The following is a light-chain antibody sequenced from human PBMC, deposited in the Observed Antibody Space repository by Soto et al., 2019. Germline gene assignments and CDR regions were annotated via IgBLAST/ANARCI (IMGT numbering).Light chain of an antibody. CDR3: ATWDDSLNGPV. CDR2: SDN. Sequence: QSVLTQPPSASGTPGQRVIISCSGSSSNIGSNSVIWYQQLPGTAPKLLIYSDNQRPSGVPARFSVSKSGTSASLAVSGLQSEDGAEYSWATWDDSLNGPVLGGGTQLTVL. CDR1: SSNIGSNS. V-gene: IGLV1-44*01. J-gene: IGLJ3*02.